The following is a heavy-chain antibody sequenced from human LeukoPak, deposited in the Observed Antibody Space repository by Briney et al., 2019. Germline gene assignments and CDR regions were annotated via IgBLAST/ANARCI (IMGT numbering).Heavy chain of an antibody. V-gene: IGHV3-21*01. D-gene: IGHD3-9*01. CDR3: ARDGSFDGMDV. CDR2: ISSSSSYI. Sequence: GGSLRLSCAASGFTFSSYSMNWVRQAPGKGLEWVSSISSSSSYIYYAGSVKGRFTISRDNAKNSLYLQMNSLRAEDTAVYYCARDGSFDGMDVWGQGTTVTVSS. J-gene: IGHJ6*02. CDR1: GFTFSSYS.